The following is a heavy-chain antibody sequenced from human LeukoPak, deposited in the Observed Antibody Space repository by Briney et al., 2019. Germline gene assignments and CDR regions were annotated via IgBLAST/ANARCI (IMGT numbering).Heavy chain of an antibody. CDR2: IYSGGRI. D-gene: IGHD2-2*02. CDR3: ASGYCSSSSCHIYYFAMDV. Sequence: GGSLRLSCAASGFTVSSNYMSWVRQAPGRGLEGVSVIYSGGRIDYADSVKGRFTISRDNFKNTLYLQMNSLRVEDTAVYYCASGYCSSSSCHIYYFAMDVWGQGTTVTVSS. V-gene: IGHV3-66*01. J-gene: IGHJ6*02. CDR1: GFTVSSNY.